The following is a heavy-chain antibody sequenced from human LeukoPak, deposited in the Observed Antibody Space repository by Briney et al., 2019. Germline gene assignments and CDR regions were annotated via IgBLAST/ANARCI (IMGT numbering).Heavy chain of an antibody. CDR2: IIPIFGTA. CDR1: GGTFSSYA. D-gene: IGHD6-19*01. V-gene: IGHV1-69*13. Sequence: SVKVSCKASGGTFSSYAISWVRQAPGQGLEWMGGIIPIFGTANYAQKFQGRVTITADESTSTAYMELSSLRSEDTAVYYCATVFAVAGRDAFDIWGQGTMVTVSS. J-gene: IGHJ3*02. CDR3: ATVFAVAGRDAFDI.